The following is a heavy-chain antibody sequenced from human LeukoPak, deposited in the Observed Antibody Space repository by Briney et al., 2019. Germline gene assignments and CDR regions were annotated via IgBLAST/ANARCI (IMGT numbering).Heavy chain of an antibody. V-gene: IGHV1-69*04. Sequence: SVKVSCKASGGTFSSYAISWVRQAPGQGLEWMGRIIPILGIANYAQKFQGRVTITADKSTSTAYMELSRLRSDDTAIYYCARDACSGGSCHSAFDYWGQGTLVTVSS. J-gene: IGHJ4*02. CDR2: IIPILGIA. CDR1: GGTFSSYA. CDR3: ARDACSGGSCHSAFDY. D-gene: IGHD2-15*01.